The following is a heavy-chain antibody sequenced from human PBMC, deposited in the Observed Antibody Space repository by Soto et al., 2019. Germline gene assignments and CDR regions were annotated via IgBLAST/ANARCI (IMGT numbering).Heavy chain of an antibody. J-gene: IGHJ4*02. CDR1: GFPFSSYA. V-gene: IGHV3-48*02. CDR2: INGASTTT. Sequence: DVQLVGSGGGLVQPGGSLRLSCVASGFPFSSYAMHWVRQAPGKGLEWISYINGASTTTFYADSVNGRFTVSRDNAKNSVYLQMSSLRHEDTAFYYCARDLSHWGQGMLVTVSS. CDR3: ARDLSH.